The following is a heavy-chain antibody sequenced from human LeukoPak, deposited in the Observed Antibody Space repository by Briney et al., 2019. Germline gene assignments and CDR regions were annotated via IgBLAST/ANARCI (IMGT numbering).Heavy chain of an antibody. J-gene: IGHJ6*03. Sequence: PSETLSLTCAVYGGSFSGYYCSWIRQPPGKGLEWIGEINHSGSTNYNPSLKSRVTISVDTSKNQFSLKLSSLTAADTAVYYCATFPMWFGELFGSYYMDVWGKGTTVTISS. V-gene: IGHV4-34*01. CDR1: GGSFSGYY. CDR3: ATFPMWFGELFGSYYMDV. CDR2: INHSGST. D-gene: IGHD3-10*01.